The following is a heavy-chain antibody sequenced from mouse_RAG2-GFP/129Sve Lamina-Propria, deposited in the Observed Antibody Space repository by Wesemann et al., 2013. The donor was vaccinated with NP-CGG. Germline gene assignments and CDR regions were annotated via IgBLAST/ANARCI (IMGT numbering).Heavy chain of an antibody. D-gene: IGHD1-1*01. V-gene: IGHV1-26*01. CDR1: GYTFTDYY. CDR3: ARGSKFITTVPFAY. Sequence: EVQLQQSGPELVKPGASVKISCKASGYTFTDYYMNWVKQSHGKSLEWIGDINPNNGGTSYNQKFKGKATLTVDKSSSTAYMELRSLTSEDSAVYYCARGSKFITTVPFAYWGQGDSGSLSLQ. CDR2: INPNNGGT. J-gene: IGHJ3*01.